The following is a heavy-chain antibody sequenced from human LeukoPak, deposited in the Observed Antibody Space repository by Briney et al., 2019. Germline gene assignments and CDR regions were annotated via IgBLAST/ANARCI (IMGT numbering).Heavy chain of an antibody. J-gene: IGHJ6*03. Sequence: PSETLSLTCTVSGGSINSYYWIWIRQPPGEGLEWIGYTPTSGSTNYNPSLKSRVTMSVDTSKNQISLRLTSVTAADTAVYYCARRAAADTHPPYYSYYYMDVWGKGTTVTVSS. D-gene: IGHD6-13*01. CDR1: GGSINSYY. CDR2: TPTSGST. V-gene: IGHV4-4*09. CDR3: ARRAAADTHPPYYSYYYMDV.